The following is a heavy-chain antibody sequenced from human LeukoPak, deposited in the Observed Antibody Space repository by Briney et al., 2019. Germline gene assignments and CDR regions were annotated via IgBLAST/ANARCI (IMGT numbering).Heavy chain of an antibody. CDR1: GYTFTDYY. J-gene: IGHJ5*02. V-gene: IGHV1-2*04. CDR3: ARGDGYDSSGYYDNWFDP. CDR2: INPNSGGT. D-gene: IGHD3-22*01. Sequence: ASVKVSCKASGYTFTDYYIHWVRQAPGQGLEWMGWINPNSGGTNYAQKFQGWATMTRDTSISTAYMELSRLRSDDTAVYYCARGDGYDSSGYYDNWFDPWGQGTLVTVSS.